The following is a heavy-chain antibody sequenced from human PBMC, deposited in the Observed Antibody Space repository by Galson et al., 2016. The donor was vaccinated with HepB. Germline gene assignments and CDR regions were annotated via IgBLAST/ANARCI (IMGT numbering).Heavy chain of an antibody. J-gene: IGHJ4*02. CDR1: GFSFRAYV. Sequence: SLRLSCAASGFSFRAYVMHWVRQAPGKGLGWVAGIGHDGNKEYFMESAKGRFTVSRDNSKNTLYLQMNTLGVEDTAVYYCARGDPWYSSGWGPDYWGQGTLVSVSS. CDR2: IGHDGNKE. V-gene: IGHV3-33*01. CDR3: ARGDPWYSSGWGPDY. D-gene: IGHD6-19*01.